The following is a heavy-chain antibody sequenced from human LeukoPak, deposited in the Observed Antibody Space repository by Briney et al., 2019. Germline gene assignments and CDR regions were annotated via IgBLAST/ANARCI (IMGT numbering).Heavy chain of an antibody. D-gene: IGHD3-9*01. CDR1: GYTFTSYG. Sequence: ASVKVSCKASGYTFTSYGISWVRQAPGQGLEWMGWISAYNDNTNYAQKLQGRVTMTTDTSTSTAYMELRSLRSDDTAVYYCARVHYDILTGYSYFDYWGQGTLVTVST. J-gene: IGHJ4*02. V-gene: IGHV1-18*01. CDR3: ARVHYDILTGYSYFDY. CDR2: ISAYNDNT.